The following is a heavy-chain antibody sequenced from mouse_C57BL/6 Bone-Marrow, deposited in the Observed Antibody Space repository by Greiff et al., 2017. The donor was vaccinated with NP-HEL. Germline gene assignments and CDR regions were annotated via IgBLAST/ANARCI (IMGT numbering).Heavy chain of an antibody. Sequence: QVQLKESGAELAKPGASVKLSCKASGYTFTSYWLHWVKQRPGQGLEWIGYINPSSGYTKYNQKFKDKATLTADKSSSTAYMQLSSLTYEDSAVYYCARITTAYYYAMDYWGQGTSVTVSS. CDR3: ARITTAYYYAMDY. CDR2: INPSSGYT. J-gene: IGHJ4*01. V-gene: IGHV1-7*01. D-gene: IGHD1-2*01. CDR1: GYTFTSYW.